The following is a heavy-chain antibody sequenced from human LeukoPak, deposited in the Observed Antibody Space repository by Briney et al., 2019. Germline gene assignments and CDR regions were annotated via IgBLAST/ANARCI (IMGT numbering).Heavy chain of an antibody. CDR2: IYYSGST. Sequence: SETLSLTCTVSGGSISSYYWSWIRQPPGKGLEWIGYIYYSGSTNYNPSLKSRVTISGDTSKNQFSLKLSSVTAANTAVYYCARAYYYGSGSYGLDYWGQGTLVTVSS. J-gene: IGHJ4*02. CDR3: ARAYYYGSGSYGLDY. V-gene: IGHV4-59*01. CDR1: GGSISSYY. D-gene: IGHD3-10*01.